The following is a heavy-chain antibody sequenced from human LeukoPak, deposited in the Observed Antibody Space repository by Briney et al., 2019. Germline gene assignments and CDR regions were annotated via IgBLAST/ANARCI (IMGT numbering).Heavy chain of an antibody. J-gene: IGHJ4*02. D-gene: IGHD1-26*01. Sequence: GGSLRLSCAASGFTLSNHAMHWVRRATGKGLEWVSAVGIAGDTFYPGSVKGRFTISRENAKNSLHLQMNSLRAEDTAVYYCARQMAPHGNFDYWGQGTLVTVSS. V-gene: IGHV3-13*01. CDR3: ARQMAPHGNFDY. CDR2: VGIAGDT. CDR1: GFTLSNHA.